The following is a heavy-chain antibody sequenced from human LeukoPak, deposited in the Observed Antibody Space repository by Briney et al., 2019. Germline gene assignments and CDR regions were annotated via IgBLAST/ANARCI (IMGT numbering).Heavy chain of an antibody. CDR3: AKELVMVGDPGDY. CDR2: IRYDGSNK. J-gene: IGHJ4*02. V-gene: IGHV3-30*02. D-gene: IGHD3-16*01. CDR1: GFTFSSYE. Sequence: PGGSLRLSYAASGFTFSSYEMNWVRQAPGKGLEWVAFIRYDGSNKYYADSVKGRFTISRDNSKNTLYLQMNSLRAEDTAVYYCAKELVMVGDPGDYWGQGTLVTVSS.